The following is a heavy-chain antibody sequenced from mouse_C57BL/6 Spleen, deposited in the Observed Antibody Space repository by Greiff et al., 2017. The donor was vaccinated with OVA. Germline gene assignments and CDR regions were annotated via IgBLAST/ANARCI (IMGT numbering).Heavy chain of an antibody. V-gene: IGHV1-26*01. CDR3: ARPGNGYFDV. CDR1: GYTFTDYY. J-gene: IGHJ1*03. Sequence: EVQLQQSGPELVKPGASVKISCKASGYTFTDYYMNWVKQSHGKSLEWIGAINPNNGGTSYHQKFKGKATLTVDKSSSTAYMELRSLTSEDSAVYYCARPGNGYFDVWGTGTTVTVAS. CDR2: INPNNGGT.